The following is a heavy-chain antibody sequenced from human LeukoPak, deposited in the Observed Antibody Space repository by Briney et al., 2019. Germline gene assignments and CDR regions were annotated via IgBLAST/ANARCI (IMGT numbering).Heavy chain of an antibody. CDR3: ARAGPMYYYMDV. D-gene: IGHD2-2*01. CDR2: ISSTGGTT. J-gene: IGHJ6*03. V-gene: IGHV3-48*04. Sequence: GGSLRLSCAAYGITFSSYGMSWVRQAPGKGLEWVSSISSTGGTTYYADSVKGRFTISRDNAKSSLYLQMNSLRAEDTAVYYCARAGPMYYYMDVWGKGTTVTVSS. CDR1: GITFSSYG.